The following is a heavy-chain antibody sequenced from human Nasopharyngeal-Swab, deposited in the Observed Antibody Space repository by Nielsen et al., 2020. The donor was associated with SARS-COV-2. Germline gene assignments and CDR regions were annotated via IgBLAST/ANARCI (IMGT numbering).Heavy chain of an antibody. CDR2: VSGRDST. CDR3: AKDRNSAYYYYYMDV. D-gene: IGHD1-26*01. V-gene: IGHV3-23*01. Sequence: VRQMPGKGAGVVSSVSGRDSTYYADSVKGRFTISRDISKNTLYLQMNSLRAEDTAVYYCAKDRNSAYYYYYMDVWGKGTTVTVSS. J-gene: IGHJ6*03.